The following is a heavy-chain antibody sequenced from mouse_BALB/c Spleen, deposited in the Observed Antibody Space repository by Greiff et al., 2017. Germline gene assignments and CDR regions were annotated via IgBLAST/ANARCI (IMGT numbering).Heavy chain of an antibody. CDR2: IYPGSGST. V-gene: IGHV1S22*01. D-gene: IGHD1-1*01. CDR1: GYTFTSYW. Sequence: LQQPGSELVRPGASVKLSCKASGYTFTSYWMHWVKQRHGQGLEWIGNIYPGSGSTNYDEKFKSKGTLTVDTSSSTAYMHLSSLTSEDSAVYYCTRRSLGRWWYFDVWGAGTTVTVSS. CDR3: TRRSLGRWWYFDV. J-gene: IGHJ1*01.